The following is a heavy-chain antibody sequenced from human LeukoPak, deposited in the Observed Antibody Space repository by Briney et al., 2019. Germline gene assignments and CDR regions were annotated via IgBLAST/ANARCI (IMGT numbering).Heavy chain of an antibody. CDR2: SDPGDGKK. D-gene: IGHD5-18*01. V-gene: IGHV1-24*01. Sequence: ASVKVSCKVSGYSLTELSIHWVRQPPGKGLEWMGVSDPGDGKKTYAPSSQARVTVTEDTSTDTAYMELSGLRLEDTAMYYCGIGETAMGAWGQGTLVTVSS. J-gene: IGHJ5*02. CDR1: GYSLTELS. CDR3: GIGETAMGA.